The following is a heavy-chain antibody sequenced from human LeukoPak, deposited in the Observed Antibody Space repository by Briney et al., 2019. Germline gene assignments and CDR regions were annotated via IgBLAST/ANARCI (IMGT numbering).Heavy chain of an antibody. CDR3: TKDLTGEKDY. CDR1: GFTFSSYW. J-gene: IGHJ4*02. V-gene: IGHV3-74*01. Sequence: GGSLRLSRAASGFTFSSYWMHWVRQVPGKGLVWVSRINTDGRTTSYADSVKGRFTISRDNTKNTLYLQMNSLRDEDTAVYYCTKDLTGEKDYWGQGTLVTVSS. D-gene: IGHD7-27*01. CDR2: INTDGRTT.